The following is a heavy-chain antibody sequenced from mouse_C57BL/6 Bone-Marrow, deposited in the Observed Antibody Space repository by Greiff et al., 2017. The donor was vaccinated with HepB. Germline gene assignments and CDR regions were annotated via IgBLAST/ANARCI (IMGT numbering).Heavy chain of an antibody. D-gene: IGHD1-1*01. CDR3: AAKTYYYGSRYFDY. V-gene: IGHV1-50*01. CDR2: IDPSDSYT. J-gene: IGHJ2*01. Sequence: QVQLQHPGAELVKPGASVKLSCKASGYTFTSYWMQWVKQRPGQGLEWIGEIDPSDSYTNYNQKFKGKATLTVDTSSSTAYMQLSSLTSEDSAVYYCAAKTYYYGSRYFDYWGQGTTLTVSS. CDR1: GYTFTSYW.